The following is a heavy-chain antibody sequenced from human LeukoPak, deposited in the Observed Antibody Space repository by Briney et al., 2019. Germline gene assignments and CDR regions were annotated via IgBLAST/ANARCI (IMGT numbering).Heavy chain of an antibody. CDR2: VSHDGDST. CDR1: GFAFSKYA. J-gene: IGHJ4*02. D-gene: IGHD6-13*01. V-gene: IGHV3-30*04. CDR3: MRMRLASPGNVY. Sequence: PGGPLRLCCATSGFAFSKYAMSWVRQAPGKGLEWVSIVSHDGDSTYYAGSVKGRFTISRDNSKSTLYLQMNNLTAEDTAIYSCMRMRLASPGNVYWGQGTLVTVSS.